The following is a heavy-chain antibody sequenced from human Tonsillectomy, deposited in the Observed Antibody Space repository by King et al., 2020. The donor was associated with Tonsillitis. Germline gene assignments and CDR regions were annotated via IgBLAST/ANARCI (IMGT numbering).Heavy chain of an antibody. J-gene: IGHJ3*02. D-gene: IGHD4-17*01. CDR2: IKQDGSEK. CDR1: GFTFSSYW. V-gene: IGHV3-7*01. CDR3: ASHSGDYDEYAFDI. Sequence: VQLVESGGGLVQPGGSLRLSCAASGFTFSSYWMSWVRQAPGKGLEWVADIKQDGSEKNYVDSVKGRFTISRDNAKNSLYLQMNSLRAEDTAVYYCASHSGDYDEYAFDIWGQGTMVTVSS.